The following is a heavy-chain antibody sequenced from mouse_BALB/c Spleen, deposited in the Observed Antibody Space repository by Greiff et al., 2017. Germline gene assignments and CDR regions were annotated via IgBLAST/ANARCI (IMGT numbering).Heavy chain of an antibody. V-gene: IGHV1S22*01. Sequence: LQQPGSELVRPGASVKLSCKASGYTFTSYWMHWVKQRHGQGLEWIGEIYPGSGSTYYNEKFKGKATLTADKSSNTAYMQLSSLTSEDSAVYFCARDGYDHFFDYWGQGTTLTVSS. D-gene: IGHD2-2*01. CDR3: ARDGYDHFFDY. CDR2: IYPGSGST. CDR1: GYTFTSYW. J-gene: IGHJ2*01.